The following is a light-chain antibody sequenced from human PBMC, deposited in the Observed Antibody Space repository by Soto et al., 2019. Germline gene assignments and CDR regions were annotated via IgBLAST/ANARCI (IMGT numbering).Light chain of an antibody. V-gene: IGLV2-8*01. CDR1: SSDVGGYNY. CDR2: EVS. CDR3: SSYAGDYNLYV. Sequence: QRVLTQPPSASGSPGQSVTISCTGTSSDVGGYNYVSWYQHHPGKAPKLLIYEVSKRPSGVPDRFSGSKSANTASLTVSGLQAVDEADYFCSSYAGDYNLYVFGTGTKVTVL. J-gene: IGLJ1*01.